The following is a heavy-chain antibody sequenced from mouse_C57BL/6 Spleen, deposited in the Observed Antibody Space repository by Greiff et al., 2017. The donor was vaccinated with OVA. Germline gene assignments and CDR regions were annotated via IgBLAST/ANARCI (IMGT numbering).Heavy chain of an antibody. V-gene: IGHV1-72*01. CDR1: GYTFTSYW. D-gene: IGHD2-5*01. CDR2: IDPNSGGT. J-gene: IGHJ3*01. Sequence: QVQLQQPGAELVKPGASVKLSCKASGYTFTSYWMHWVKQRPGRGLEWIGRIDPNSGGTKYNEKFKSKATLTVDKHSSTAYMQLSSLTSEDSAVYYCASNYSNSGFAYWGQGTLVTVSA. CDR3: ASNYSNSGFAY.